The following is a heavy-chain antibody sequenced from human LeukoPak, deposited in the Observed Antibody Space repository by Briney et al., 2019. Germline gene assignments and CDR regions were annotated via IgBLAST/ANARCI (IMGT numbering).Heavy chain of an antibody. Sequence: SSETLSLTCTVSGVSISSFYWSWIRQPPGRGLECIGYIYDSGSTNYNPSLKSRVTISVDTSKNQFSLKLSSVTAADTAVYYCARDTYDILTGYYTGQHPWGQGTLVTVSS. CDR3: ARDTYDILTGYYTGQHP. V-gene: IGHV4-59*01. D-gene: IGHD3-9*01. CDR1: GVSISSFY. J-gene: IGHJ5*02. CDR2: IYDSGST.